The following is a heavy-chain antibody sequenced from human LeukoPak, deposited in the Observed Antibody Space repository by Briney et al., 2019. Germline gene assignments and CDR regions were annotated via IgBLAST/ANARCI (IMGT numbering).Heavy chain of an antibody. D-gene: IGHD3-22*01. CDR2: FYTSGST. Sequence: SQTLSLTCTVSGGSISSGSYYWSWIRQPAGKGLEWIGRFYTSGSTNYDPSLKSRVTISVDTSKNQFSLKLSSVTAADTAVYYCAREYIKGSYYYDNSGFQYYFDYWGRGTLVTVSS. CDR1: GGSISSGSYY. J-gene: IGHJ4*02. V-gene: IGHV4-61*02. CDR3: AREYIKGSYYYDNSGFQYYFDY.